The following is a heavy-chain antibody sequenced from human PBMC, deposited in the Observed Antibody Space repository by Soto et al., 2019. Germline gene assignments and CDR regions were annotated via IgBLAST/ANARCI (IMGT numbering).Heavy chain of an antibody. J-gene: IGHJ4*02. Sequence: SETLSLSCTVSGGSISSGDYYWSWIRQPPGKGLEWIGYIYYSGSTYYNPSLKSRVTISVDTSKNQFSLKLSSVTAADTAMYYCVGGDYVWGSYRYLDYWGQGTLVTVSS. CDR2: IYYSGST. CDR3: VGGDYVWGSYRYLDY. D-gene: IGHD3-16*02. V-gene: IGHV4-30-4*01. CDR1: GGSISSGDYY.